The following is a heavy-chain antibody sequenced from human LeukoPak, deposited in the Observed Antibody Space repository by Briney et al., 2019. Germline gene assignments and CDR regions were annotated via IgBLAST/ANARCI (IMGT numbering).Heavy chain of an antibody. V-gene: IGHV3-20*04. Sequence: GGSLRLSCAVSGFTFDDYGMSWVRQAPGKGLAWVSTINWNGGSTGYADSVKGRFTISRYNAKNSLYLQMNSLRAEDTALYYCARGARGSGWYFDSWGQGALVTVSS. CDR1: GFTFDDYG. D-gene: IGHD6-19*01. CDR2: INWNGGST. J-gene: IGHJ4*02. CDR3: ARGARGSGWYFDS.